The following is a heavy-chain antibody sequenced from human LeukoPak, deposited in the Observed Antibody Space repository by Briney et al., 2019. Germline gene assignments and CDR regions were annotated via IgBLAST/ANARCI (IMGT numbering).Heavy chain of an antibody. Sequence: PGGSLRLSCAASGVTFSSSWMSWVRQAPGKGPGWVANIRQDGSQKYYVDSVKGRFTISRDNAKNSMYLQMNSLRAEDTAVYYCAREARISIFGVVFDPWGQGTLVTVSS. CDR1: GVTFSSSW. D-gene: IGHD3-3*01. J-gene: IGHJ5*02. CDR3: AREARISIFGVVFDP. V-gene: IGHV3-7*01. CDR2: IRQDGSQK.